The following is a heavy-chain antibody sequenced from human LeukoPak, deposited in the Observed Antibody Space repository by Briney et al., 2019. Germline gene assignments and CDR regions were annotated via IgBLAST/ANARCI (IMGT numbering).Heavy chain of an antibody. CDR3: ARIPLGYSGAYYFDY. CDR1: RGSIGGSISSYY. V-gene: IGHV4-4*09. J-gene: IGHJ4*02. D-gene: IGHD5-12*01. Sequence: SETLSLTCTVSRGSIGGSISSYYWSWLRQPPGKGLEWIGYISSSGSVNDNPSLRSRVTISVDTSKNQFFLNLSSVSAADTAVYYCARIPLGYSGAYYFDYWGQGTLVTVSP. CDR2: ISSSGSV.